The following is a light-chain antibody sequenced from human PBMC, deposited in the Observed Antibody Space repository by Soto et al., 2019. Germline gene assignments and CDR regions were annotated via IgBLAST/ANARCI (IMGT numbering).Light chain of an antibody. Sequence: VLSQSPGTLSLTPGERATLFCRASQSVNNYLAWYQQKPGQPPRLLIYDTSNRATGIPARFSASGSGTDFTLTISSLEPEDFAVYYCQQRIKWPLTFGVGTKVDIK. CDR1: QSVNNY. CDR3: QQRIKWPLT. J-gene: IGKJ4*01. V-gene: IGKV3-11*01. CDR2: DTS.